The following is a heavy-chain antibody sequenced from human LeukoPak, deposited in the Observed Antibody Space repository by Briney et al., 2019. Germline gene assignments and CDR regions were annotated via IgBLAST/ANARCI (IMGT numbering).Heavy chain of an antibody. CDR3: ARALLLRGVMIGNDY. D-gene: IGHD3-10*01. J-gene: IGHJ4*02. V-gene: IGHV1-18*01. Sequence: ASVKVSCKASGYTFTSYGISWVRQAPGQGLEWMGWINAYNGNTNSAQKLQGRVTMTTDTSTSTAYMELRGLRSDDTAVYYCARALLLRGVMIGNDYWGQGTLVTVSS. CDR1: GYTFTSYG. CDR2: INAYNGNT.